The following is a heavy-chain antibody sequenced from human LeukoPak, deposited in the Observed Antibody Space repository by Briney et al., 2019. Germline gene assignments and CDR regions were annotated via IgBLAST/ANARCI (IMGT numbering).Heavy chain of an antibody. CDR3: AKDPTSYDFWRGKDYYSYMDV. D-gene: IGHD3-3*01. CDR1: GFTFSSYG. J-gene: IGHJ6*03. CDR2: IRYGGSNK. Sequence: PGGSLRLSCAASGFTFSSYGMHWVRQAPGKGLEGGAFIRYGGSNKYYADSVKGRFTISRDNSKNTLYLQMNSLRAEDTAVYYCAKDPTSYDFWRGKDYYSYMDVWGKGTPVTVSS. V-gene: IGHV3-30*02.